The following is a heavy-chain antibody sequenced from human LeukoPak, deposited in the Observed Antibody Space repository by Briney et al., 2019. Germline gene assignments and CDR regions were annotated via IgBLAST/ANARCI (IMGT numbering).Heavy chain of an antibody. D-gene: IGHD3-16*01. Sequence: GGSLSLSCAASGFTFSNYTMSWVRQAPGKGLEWVSAICGSGGCTGYADSVKGRFTISRDNSKNTLSLQMNSLRAEDTAVYYCAKGGPSLYYFDQWGQGTLVTVSS. CDR1: GFTFSNYT. CDR2: ICGSGGCT. CDR3: AKGGPSLYYFDQ. V-gene: IGHV3-23*01. J-gene: IGHJ4*02.